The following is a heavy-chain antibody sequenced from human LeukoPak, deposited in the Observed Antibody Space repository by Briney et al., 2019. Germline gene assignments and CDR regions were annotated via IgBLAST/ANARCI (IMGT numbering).Heavy chain of an antibody. J-gene: IGHJ4*02. CDR3: ARLDDSSGYYYSDY. Sequence: SETLSLTCTVSGGSISSYYWGWIRQPPGKGLEWIGSIYYSGSTYYNPSLKSRVTISVDTSKNQFSLKLSSVTAADTAVYYCARLDDSSGYYYSDYWGQGTLVTVSS. V-gene: IGHV4-39*01. CDR1: GGSISSYY. CDR2: IYYSGST. D-gene: IGHD3-22*01.